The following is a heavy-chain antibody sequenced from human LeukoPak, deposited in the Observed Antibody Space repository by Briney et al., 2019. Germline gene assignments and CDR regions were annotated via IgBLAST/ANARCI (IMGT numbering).Heavy chain of an antibody. V-gene: IGHV4-59*08. Sequence: SETLSLTCSVSGASINSHWWSWIRQPPGGGLEWIAYIHYSGGTNYNPSLKSRVTISLDTSKNQVSLILTSVTTADTAVYFCAAHDLFDPGNHSYWFDPWGQGTLVTVSS. CDR3: AAHDLFDPGNHSYWFDP. CDR2: IHYSGGT. D-gene: IGHD2-21*01. J-gene: IGHJ5*02. CDR1: GASINSHW.